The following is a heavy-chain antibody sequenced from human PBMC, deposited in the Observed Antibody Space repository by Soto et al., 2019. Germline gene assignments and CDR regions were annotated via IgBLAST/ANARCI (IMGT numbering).Heavy chain of an antibody. D-gene: IGHD2-2*01. CDR1: GFSLSTTAEG. CDR2: IYWDDDE. J-gene: IGHJ4*02. Sequence: QITLKESGPTLVKPTQTLTLTCTFSGFSLSTTAEGVGWIRQPPGKALEWLALIYWDDDERSSPSLKRRLTITKDTSKNQVVLTMTNVDPVDTATYYCAHGSCSSADCYPNPYLDYWGQGILVTVSS. CDR3: AHGSCSSADCYPNPYLDY. V-gene: IGHV2-5*02.